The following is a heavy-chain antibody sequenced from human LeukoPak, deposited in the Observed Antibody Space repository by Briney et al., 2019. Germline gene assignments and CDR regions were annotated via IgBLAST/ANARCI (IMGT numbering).Heavy chain of an antibody. D-gene: IGHD2-21*02. Sequence: GGSLRLSCAASGFTFSDYYMSWIRQAPGKALEWVSYISRSGNTIYYADSVKGRFTIYRDNAKNSLHLQMNSLRAEDTAVYYCARVVAYCGGDCSLYFDYWGEGTLVTVSS. CDR3: ARVVAYCGGDCSLYFDY. V-gene: IGHV3-11*01. CDR2: ISRSGNTI. CDR1: GFTFSDYY. J-gene: IGHJ4*02.